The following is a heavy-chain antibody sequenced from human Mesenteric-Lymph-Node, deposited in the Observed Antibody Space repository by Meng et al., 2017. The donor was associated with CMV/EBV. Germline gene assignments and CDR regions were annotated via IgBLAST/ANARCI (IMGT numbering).Heavy chain of an antibody. V-gene: IGHV3-23*03. Sequence: GESLKISCAASGFTFSSYAMSWVHQAPGKGLEWVSVIYSGGSSTYYADSVKGRFTISRDNSKNTLYLQMNSLRAEDTAVYYCAKGSIAARLYYFDYWGQGTLVTVSS. CDR1: GFTFSSYA. CDR3: AKGSIAARLYYFDY. D-gene: IGHD6-6*01. CDR2: IYSGGSST. J-gene: IGHJ4*02.